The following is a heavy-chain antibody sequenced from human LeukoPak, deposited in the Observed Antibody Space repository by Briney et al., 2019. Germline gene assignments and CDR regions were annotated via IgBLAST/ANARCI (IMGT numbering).Heavy chain of an antibody. CDR3: ARGGVGVLYYDSSGYPKPFDY. CDR1: GGSFSGDY. J-gene: IGHJ4*02. V-gene: IGHV4-34*01. D-gene: IGHD3-22*01. Sequence: PSDTLSLTCAVYGGSFSGDYWSWVRQAPGKGLEWIWDMNHRGSTNYNPSLKSRVTISVDTSKNQFSLKLSSVTAADTAVYYCARGGVGVLYYDSSGYPKPFDYWGQGTLVTVSS. CDR2: MNHRGST.